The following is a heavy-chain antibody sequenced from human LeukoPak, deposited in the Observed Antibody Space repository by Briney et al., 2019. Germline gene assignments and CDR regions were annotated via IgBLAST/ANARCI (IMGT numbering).Heavy chain of an antibody. V-gene: IGHV5-51*01. J-gene: IGHJ6*03. Sequence: GESLKFSCKGSGYSFTSYWFGWVRQMPGKGLEWMGIIYPGDSDTRYSPSFQGQVTISADKSISTAYLQWSSLKASGTAMYYCARHGPYSSHYYFYYMDVWGKGTPVTVSS. CDR3: ARHGPYSSHYYFYYMDV. CDR1: GYSFTSYW. CDR2: IYPGDSDT. D-gene: IGHD6-19*01.